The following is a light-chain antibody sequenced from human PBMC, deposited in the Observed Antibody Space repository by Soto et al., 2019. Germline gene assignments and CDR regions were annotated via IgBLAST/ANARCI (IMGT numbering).Light chain of an antibody. V-gene: IGKV1-5*01. CDR3: QHYKMYSPWT. CDR2: DAS. Sequence: DIQMTQSPSTLSASVGYGVTITCRASQSISNRLAWYQQRPGKAPKYLIYDASTLDSGAPSRFSGSGSGTEFTLSISSLQPDDFATYYCQHYKMYSPWTFGQGTKVDI. CDR1: QSISNR. J-gene: IGKJ1*01.